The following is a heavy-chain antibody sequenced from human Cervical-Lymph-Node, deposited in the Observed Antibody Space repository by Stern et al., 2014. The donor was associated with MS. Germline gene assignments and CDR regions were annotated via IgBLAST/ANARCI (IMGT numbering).Heavy chain of an antibody. J-gene: IGHJ4*02. Sequence: VQLVESGGGLVKPGGSLRLSWAASGFNFRDYQMTWVRQAPGKGLEWVSFVSSSGDHTVYADSVKGLFTISRDNAKNSVFLQMNSLRADDTAVYYCVRADGSSDDFWGQGTLVTVSS. D-gene: IGHD3-10*01. V-gene: IGHV3-11*01. CDR3: VRADGSSDDF. CDR1: GFNFRDYQ. CDR2: VSSSGDHT.